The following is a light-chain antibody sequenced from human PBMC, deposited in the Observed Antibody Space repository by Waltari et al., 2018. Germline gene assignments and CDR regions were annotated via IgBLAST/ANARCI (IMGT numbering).Light chain of an antibody. J-gene: IGKJ3*01. Sequence: DIQLTQSPSFLSASVGDRVTITCRASQGISSYLAWYQQKPGKAPKLLIYGASTLQSGVPSRFSGSGSGTEFTLTISSLQPEDFATYYCQQRNSYRFFTFGPGTKVDLK. CDR1: QGISSY. CDR2: GAS. CDR3: QQRNSYRFFT. V-gene: IGKV1-9*01.